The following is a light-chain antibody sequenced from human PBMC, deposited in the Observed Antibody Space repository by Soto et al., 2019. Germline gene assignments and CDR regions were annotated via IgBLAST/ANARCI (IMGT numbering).Light chain of an antibody. Sequence: DIPMTQSPSTLSASVGDRVTITCRASQSISNWLAWYQQKPGKAPKLLIYKASSLESGVPSSFSGSGSGTEFTLTISSLQPDDSATYYCQQYHTLYTFGQGTKVEIK. CDR1: QSISNW. V-gene: IGKV1-5*03. J-gene: IGKJ2*01. CDR3: QQYHTLYT. CDR2: KAS.